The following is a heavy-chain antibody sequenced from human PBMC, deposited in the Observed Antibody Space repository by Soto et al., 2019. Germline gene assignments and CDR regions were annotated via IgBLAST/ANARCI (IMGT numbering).Heavy chain of an antibody. CDR1: GGTFSSYA. Sequence: ASVKVSCKASGGTFSSYAISWVRQAPGQGLEWMGGIIPIFGTANYAQKFQGRVTITADKSTSTAYMELSSLRSEDTAVYYCARGGVAAAGTSSPYHYGMDVWGQGTTVTVSS. CDR2: IIPIFGTA. D-gene: IGHD6-13*01. J-gene: IGHJ6*02. CDR3: ARGGVAAAGTSSPYHYGMDV. V-gene: IGHV1-69*06.